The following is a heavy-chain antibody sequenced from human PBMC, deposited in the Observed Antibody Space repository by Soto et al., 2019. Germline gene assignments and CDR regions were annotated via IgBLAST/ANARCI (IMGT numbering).Heavy chain of an antibody. CDR1: GGSISSSSYY. CDR2: IYYSGST. V-gene: IGHV4-39*01. J-gene: IGHJ5*02. CDR3: ARHVGYCSGGSCYSNWFDP. D-gene: IGHD2-15*01. Sequence: PSETLSLTCTVSGGSISSSSYYWGWIRQPPGKGLEWIGSIYYSGSTYYNPSLKSRVTISVDTSKNQFSLKLSSVTAADTAVYYCARHVGYCSGGSCYSNWFDPWGQGTLVTVSS.